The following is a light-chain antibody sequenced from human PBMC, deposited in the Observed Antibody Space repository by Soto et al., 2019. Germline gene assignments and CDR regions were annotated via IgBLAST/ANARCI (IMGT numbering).Light chain of an antibody. CDR3: QQYSSYWT. Sequence: DIQMTQSPSTLPAAVGDRVTITCRASQSISSWLAWYQQKPGKAPKLLIYKASYLASGVPSRFSGGGSGTEFTLTISSLQPDDFATYYCQQYSSYWTFGQGTKVEIK. J-gene: IGKJ1*01. CDR1: QSISSW. CDR2: KAS. V-gene: IGKV1-5*03.